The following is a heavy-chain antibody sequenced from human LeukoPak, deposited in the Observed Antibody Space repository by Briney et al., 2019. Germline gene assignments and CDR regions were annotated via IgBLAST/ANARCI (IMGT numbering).Heavy chain of an antibody. CDR3: AKDLPDRYSLEY. V-gene: IGHV3-30*02. D-gene: IGHD2-15*01. J-gene: IGHJ4*02. Sequence: PGGSLRLSCAASGXTFRNYAMYWVRQAPGKGLEWVAFTNYDGSDRCYADSVKGRFTVSRDNPKNTLYLQMNSLRTEDTAVYYCAKDLPDRYSLEYWGQGTMVTVPS. CDR1: GXTFRNYA. CDR2: TNYDGSDR.